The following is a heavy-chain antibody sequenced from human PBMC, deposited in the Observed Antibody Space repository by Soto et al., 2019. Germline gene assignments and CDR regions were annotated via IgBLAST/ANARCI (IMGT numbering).Heavy chain of an antibody. Sequence: GGSLRLSCAASGFTVSSNYMSWVRQAPGKGLKKVSVIYSGGSTYYADSMKGRYTISRDNSKNTLYLQMNRLRAEDTAVYYCAREQGSYDYYYGMDVWGQGT. D-gene: IGHD1-26*01. CDR1: GFTVSSNY. CDR3: AREQGSYDYYYGMDV. V-gene: IGHV3-53*01. CDR2: IYSGGST. J-gene: IGHJ6*02.